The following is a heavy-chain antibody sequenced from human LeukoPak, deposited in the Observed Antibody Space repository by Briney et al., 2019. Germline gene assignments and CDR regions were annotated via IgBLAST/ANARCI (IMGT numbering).Heavy chain of an antibody. J-gene: IGHJ5*02. V-gene: IGHV1-8*01. D-gene: IGHD2-15*01. CDR1: GYTFTSYD. CDR2: MNPNSGNT. Sequence: GASVKVSCKASGYTFTSYDINWVRQATGQGLEWMGWMNPNSGNTGYAQKFQGRVTMTRNTSISTAYMELSSLRSEDTAVYYCARVRPAASQRGGNWFDPWGQGPLVTVPS. CDR3: ARVRPAASQRGGNWFDP.